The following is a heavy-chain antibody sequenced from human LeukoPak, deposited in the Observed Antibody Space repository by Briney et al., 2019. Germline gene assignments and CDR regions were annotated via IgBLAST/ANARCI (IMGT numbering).Heavy chain of an antibody. CDR1: GFTFSSYS. J-gene: IGHJ4*02. Sequence: GGSLRLSCAASGFTFSSYSMNWVRQAPGKGLEWVSYISSSSSTIYYADSVKGRFTISRDNAKNSLYLQMNSLRAEDTAVYYCARGSQSHPPDFDYWGQGTLVTVSS. CDR3: ARGSQSHPPDFDY. CDR2: ISSSSSTI. V-gene: IGHV3-48*01. D-gene: IGHD4-11*01.